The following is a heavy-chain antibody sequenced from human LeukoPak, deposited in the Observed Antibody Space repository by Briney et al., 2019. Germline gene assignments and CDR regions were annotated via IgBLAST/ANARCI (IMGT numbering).Heavy chain of an antibody. J-gene: IGHJ6*03. CDR2: ISAYNGNT. V-gene: IGHV1-18*01. CDR3: ARKVVTEYVWFGELLSYPYYYYYMDV. D-gene: IGHD3-10*01. CDR1: GYTFTSYG. Sequence: GASVKVSCKASGYTFTSYGISWVRQAPGQGLEWMGWISAYNGNTNYAQKFQGRVTMTRNTSISTAYMELSSLRSEDTAVYYCARKVVTEYVWFGELLSYPYYYYYMDVWGKGTTVIISS.